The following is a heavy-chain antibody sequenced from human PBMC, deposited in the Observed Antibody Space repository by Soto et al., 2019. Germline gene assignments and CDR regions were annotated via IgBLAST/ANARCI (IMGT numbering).Heavy chain of an antibody. D-gene: IGHD6-19*01. J-gene: IGHJ4*02. CDR3: ARERYSSGDFDY. V-gene: IGHV4-59*01. CDR2: IYYSGST. Sequence: KPSETLSLTCTVSGGSISSYYWSWIRQPPGKGLEWIGYIYYSGSTNYNPSLKSRVTISVDTSKNQFSLKLSSVTAADTAVYYCARERYSSGDFDYWGQGTLVTVSS. CDR1: GGSISSYY.